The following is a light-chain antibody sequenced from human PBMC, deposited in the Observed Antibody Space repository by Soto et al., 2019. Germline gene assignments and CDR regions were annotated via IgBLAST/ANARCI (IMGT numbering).Light chain of an antibody. V-gene: IGKV3-15*01. Sequence: EIVMTQSPATLSVSPGARVTLSCRASQSVGSNLAWYQQRPGQPPRLLIYGVSTRATGISARFSGGGSGTEFTLTISSLQSEDFAVYYCQQFNNWLSFGGGTKVEIK. CDR1: QSVGSN. J-gene: IGKJ4*01. CDR3: QQFNNWLS. CDR2: GVS.